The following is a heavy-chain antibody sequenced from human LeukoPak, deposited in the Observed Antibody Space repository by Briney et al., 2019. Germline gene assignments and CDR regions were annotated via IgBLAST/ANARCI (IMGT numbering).Heavy chain of an antibody. Sequence: SQTLSLTCTVSGGSISSGDYYWSWIRQPPGKGLEWIGYTYYSGSTYYNPSLKSRVTISVDTSKNQFSLKLSSVTAADTAVYYCARDETSFHYGMDVWGQGTTVTVSS. CDR3: ARDETSFHYGMDV. J-gene: IGHJ6*02. CDR1: GGSISSGDYY. CDR2: TYYSGST. V-gene: IGHV4-30-4*01.